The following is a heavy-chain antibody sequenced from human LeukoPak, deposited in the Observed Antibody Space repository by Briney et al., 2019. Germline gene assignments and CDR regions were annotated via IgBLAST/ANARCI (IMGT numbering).Heavy chain of an antibody. D-gene: IGHD3-9*01. CDR1: GGSISSGDYY. J-gene: IGHJ5*02. V-gene: IGHV4-30-4*01. CDR2: IYYSGST. CDR3: ARGAYDILTGYYESNWFDP. Sequence: PSQTLSLTCTVPGGSISSGDYYWSWIRQPPGKGLEWIGYIYYSGSTYYNPSLKSRVTISVDTSKNQFSLKLSSVTAADTAVYYCARGAYDILTGYYESNWFDPWGQGTLVTVSS.